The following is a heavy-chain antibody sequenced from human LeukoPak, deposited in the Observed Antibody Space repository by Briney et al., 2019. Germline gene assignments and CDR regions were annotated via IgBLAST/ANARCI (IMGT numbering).Heavy chain of an antibody. D-gene: IGHD2-15*01. V-gene: IGHV4-59*01. CDR1: GGSISSYY. CDR3: ARVGSGGPHADY. Sequence: SETLSLTCTVSGGSISSYYWSWIRQPPGKGLEWIGYIYYSGSTNYNPSLKSRVTISVDTSKNQFSLKLSSVTAADTAVYYCARVGSGGPHADYWGQGTLVTVSS. CDR2: IYYSGST. J-gene: IGHJ4*02.